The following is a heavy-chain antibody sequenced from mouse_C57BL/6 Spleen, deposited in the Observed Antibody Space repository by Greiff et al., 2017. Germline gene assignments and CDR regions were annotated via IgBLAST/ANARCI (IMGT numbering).Heavy chain of an antibody. V-gene: IGHV5-17*01. CDR2: ISSGSSTI. CDR1: GFTFSDYG. CDR3: ARGDPQLSAETY. Sequence: EVQRVESGGGLVKPGGSLKLSCAASGFTFSDYGMHWVRQAPEKGLEWVAYISSGSSTIYYADTVKGRFTISRDNAKNTLFLQMTSLRSEDTAMYYCARGDPQLSAETYWGQGTLVTVSA. J-gene: IGHJ3*01. D-gene: IGHD4-1*02.